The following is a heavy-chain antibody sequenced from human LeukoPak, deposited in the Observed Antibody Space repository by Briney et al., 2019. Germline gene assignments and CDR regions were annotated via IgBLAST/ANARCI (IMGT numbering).Heavy chain of an antibody. D-gene: IGHD2-21*01. CDR3: AKDGLAIPFDY. CDR1: GFTFSSYW. V-gene: IGHV3-7*01. J-gene: IGHJ4*02. CDR2: IKEDGSEK. Sequence: GGSLRLSCAASGFTFSSYWMSWVRQAPGKGLEWVANIKEDGSEKYYVDSVKGRFTISRDNAKNSLYLQMNSLRAEDTAVYYCAKDGLAIPFDYWGQGTLVTVSS.